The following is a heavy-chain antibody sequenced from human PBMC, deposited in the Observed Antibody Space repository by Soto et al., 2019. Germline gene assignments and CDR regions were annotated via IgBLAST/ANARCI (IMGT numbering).Heavy chain of an antibody. CDR2: IDPIDSKT. V-gene: IGHV5-10-1*01. J-gene: IGHJ6*04. Sequence: GESLKISCKGSGYNFDTYWINWVRQTPGKGLEWMGRIDPIDSKTKYSPSLEGHITISVDKTISTTYLQWSSLKASDTAIYYCGRRIAAAGGYYYYAFDVGGKGTGVTVS. D-gene: IGHD6-13*01. CDR3: GRRIAAAGGYYYYAFDV. CDR1: GYNFDTYW.